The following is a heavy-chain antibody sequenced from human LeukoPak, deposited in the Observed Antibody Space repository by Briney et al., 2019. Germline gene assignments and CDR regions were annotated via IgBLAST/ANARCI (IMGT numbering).Heavy chain of an antibody. J-gene: IGHJ4*02. CDR1: GFTFSSYS. V-gene: IGHV3-30*02. D-gene: IGHD3-16*01. Sequence: GGSLRLSCAASGFTFSSYSMNWVRQAPGKGLEWVAFIRYDGSNKYYADSVKGRFTISRDNSKNTLYLQMNSLRAEDTAVYYCAKGRVLAFGGVIDYWGQGTLVTVSS. CDR3: AKGRVLAFGGVIDY. CDR2: IRYDGSNK.